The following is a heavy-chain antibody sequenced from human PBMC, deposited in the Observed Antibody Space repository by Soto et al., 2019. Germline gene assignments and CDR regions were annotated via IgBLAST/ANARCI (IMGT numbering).Heavy chain of an antibody. Sequence: EVQLVESGGGLVQPGGSLRLSCEASGFTFSNYGMNWVRQAPGKGLEWISYTSSTGSTICYADSVRGRFTISRDNARNSLYLQMNSLRDGDTAVYYCARGGLYYSYGMDVWGQGTTVTVSS. CDR1: GFTFSNYG. V-gene: IGHV3-48*02. J-gene: IGHJ6*02. D-gene: IGHD1-26*01. CDR3: ARGGLYYSYGMDV. CDR2: TSSTGSTI.